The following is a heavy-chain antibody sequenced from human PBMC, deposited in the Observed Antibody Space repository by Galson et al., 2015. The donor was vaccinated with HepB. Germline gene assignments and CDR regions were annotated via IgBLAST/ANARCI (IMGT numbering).Heavy chain of an antibody. CDR2: ISYDGDNK. CDR1: GFTFSQYP. CDR3: ARGGSDEKLDY. Sequence: SLRLSCAASGFTFSQYPMHWVRQAPGKGLEWITFISYDGDNKTYADAVKGRFTISRDDSKSTLFLQMNSLTTDDTAVYYCARGGSDEKLDYWGQGTLVSVSS. J-gene: IGHJ4*02. V-gene: IGHV3-30-3*01. D-gene: IGHD3-16*01.